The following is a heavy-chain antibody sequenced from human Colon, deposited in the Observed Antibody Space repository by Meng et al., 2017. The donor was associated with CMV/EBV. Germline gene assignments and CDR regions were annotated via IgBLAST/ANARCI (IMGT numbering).Heavy chain of an antibody. CDR3: ANYHRGPEYYLDH. V-gene: IGHV3-13*03. D-gene: IGHD1-7*01. CDR2: IGSVGDT. Sequence: ETLSLTCAACGFTFSGRDMYGVRQVSGKGLEWVALIGSVGDTQSPGSVKGQFTISRDDSKNTLYLQMSSLRAEDTAVYYCANYHRGPEYYLDHWGQGTLVTVSS. J-gene: IGHJ4*02. CDR1: GFTFSGRD.